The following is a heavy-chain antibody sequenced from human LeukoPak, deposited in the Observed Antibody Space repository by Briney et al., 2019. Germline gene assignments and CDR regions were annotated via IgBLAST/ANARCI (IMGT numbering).Heavy chain of an antibody. D-gene: IGHD2/OR15-2a*01. Sequence: GGSLRPSCAGPGLSFTSNTWSWFRQAPGRGLEWVSAISNNGGRTDYADSVKGRFTISRDNSKSTLYLHMDSLRAEDTAVYYCARDEDTSALSEYWGQGTLVTVSS. CDR1: GLSFTSNT. V-gene: IGHV3-23*01. CDR3: ARDEDTSALSEY. CDR2: ISNNGGRT. J-gene: IGHJ4*02.